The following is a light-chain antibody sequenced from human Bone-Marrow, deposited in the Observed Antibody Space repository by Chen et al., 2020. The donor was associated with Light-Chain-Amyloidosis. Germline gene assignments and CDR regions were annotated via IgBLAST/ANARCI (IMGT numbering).Light chain of an antibody. CDR3: CSYAGSYTWV. J-gene: IGLJ3*02. CDR2: DVS. CDR1: SSDVGGYNY. V-gene: IGLV2-11*01. Sequence: QSALTPPRLVSGPRGRPVTISGTGTSSDVGGYNYGSWYQQHPGKAPKLMIYDVSNRPSGVPDRFSGSKSGNTASLTISGLPAEDEADYYCCSYAGSYTWVFGGGTKLTVL.